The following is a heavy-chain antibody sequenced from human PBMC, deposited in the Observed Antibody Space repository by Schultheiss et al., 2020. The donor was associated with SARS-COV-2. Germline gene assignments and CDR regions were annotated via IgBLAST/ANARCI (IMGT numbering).Heavy chain of an antibody. CDR3: ARDWSGSSSSRAFDI. J-gene: IGHJ3*02. V-gene: IGHV4-38-2*02. D-gene: IGHD6-13*01. Sequence: SQTLSLTCTVSDYSIRSDYYWGWIRQPPGRGLEWIGSIYHSGRTYYNPSLKSRVSISVDMSKRQFSLKLNSVTAADTAVYYCARDWSGSSSSRAFDIWGQGTMVTVSS. CDR1: DYSIRSDYY. CDR2: IYHSGRT.